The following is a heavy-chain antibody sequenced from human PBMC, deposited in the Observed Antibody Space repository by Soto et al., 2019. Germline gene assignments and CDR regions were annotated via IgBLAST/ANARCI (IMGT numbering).Heavy chain of an antibody. V-gene: IGHV4-31*03. D-gene: IGHD3-9*01. Sequence: QVQLQESGPGLVKPSQTLTLTCTVSGCSISSGRFYWSWIRQHPGKGLEGIGHISDSGSSYYNPSLESRVTTSVDTSTNQFSLKLSAVTAADTAVYFCARTTFYDIFTAYYSLFDSWGQGTMVTVSS. CDR1: GCSISSGRFY. CDR2: ISDSGSS. J-gene: IGHJ4*02. CDR3: ARTTFYDIFTAYYSLFDS.